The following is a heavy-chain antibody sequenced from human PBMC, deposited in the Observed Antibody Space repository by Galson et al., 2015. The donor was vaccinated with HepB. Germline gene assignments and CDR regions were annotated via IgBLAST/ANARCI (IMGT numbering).Heavy chain of an antibody. Sequence: VKVSCKASGYTFTSYAMHWVRPAPGQRLEWMGWINAGNGNTKYSQKFQGRVTITRDTSASTAYMELSSLRSEDTAVYYCARGLGSGWYGPIDYWGQGTLVAVSS. CDR3: ARGLGSGWYGPIDY. V-gene: IGHV1-3*01. D-gene: IGHD6-19*01. CDR2: INAGNGNT. CDR1: GYTFTSYA. J-gene: IGHJ4*02.